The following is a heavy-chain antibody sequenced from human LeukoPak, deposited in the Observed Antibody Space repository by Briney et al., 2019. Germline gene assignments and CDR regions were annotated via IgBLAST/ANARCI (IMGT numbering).Heavy chain of an antibody. CDR3: AKGVVVAPDVTPFDY. D-gene: IGHD2-2*01. V-gene: IGHV3-74*01. Sequence: GGSLRLSCAASGFIFSSYWMHWVRHAPGKGLAWVSRINTDGSSTSYADSVKGRFTISRDNSKNTLYLQMNSLRAEDTAVYYCAKGVVVAPDVTPFDYWGQGTLVTVSS. CDR1: GFIFSSYW. J-gene: IGHJ4*02. CDR2: INTDGSST.